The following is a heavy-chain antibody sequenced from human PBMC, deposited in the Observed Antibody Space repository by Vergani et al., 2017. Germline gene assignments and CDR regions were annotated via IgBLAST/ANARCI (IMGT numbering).Heavy chain of an antibody. CDR1: GFTFDTYT. CDR3: TYWWGLYYLHGEYFQY. CDR2: ISSGGDDI. D-gene: IGHD2-8*02. Sequence: EVQLLESGGGLVQPGGSRRLSCAGAGFTFDTYTMAYVRQAPGKGLEWVATISSGGDDIMYADSMKGRFTISRDNSKNTLFLQMNSLKDEDTAVYYFTYWWGLYYLHGEYFQYWGRGTLVTVSS. J-gene: IGHJ1*01. V-gene: IGHV3-23*01.